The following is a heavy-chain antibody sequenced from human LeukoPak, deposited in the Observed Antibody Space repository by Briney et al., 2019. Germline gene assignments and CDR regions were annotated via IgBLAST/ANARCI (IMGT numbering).Heavy chain of an antibody. Sequence: GSLRLSCAASGFTFSSYGMHWVRQAPGKGLEWVAVIWYDGSHKYYADSVKGRFTISRDNSKTTLYLQMNSLRAEDTAVYYCARANPARYFDYWGQGTLVTVSS. D-gene: IGHD1-14*01. V-gene: IGHV3-33*01. CDR3: ARANPARYFDY. CDR1: GFTFSSYG. CDR2: IWYDGSHK. J-gene: IGHJ4*02.